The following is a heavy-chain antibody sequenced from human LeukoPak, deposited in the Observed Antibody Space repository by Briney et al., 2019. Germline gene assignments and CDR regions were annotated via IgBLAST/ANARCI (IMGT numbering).Heavy chain of an antibody. D-gene: IGHD3-16*01. CDR3: TRGAGPFDY. Sequence: SETLSLTCTVSGXSISSDYWSWIRQPAGKGLEWIGRIYSSGSINYNSSLKSRVTMSVDTSKNQFSLKLSSVTAADTAVYYCTRGAGPFDYWGQGTLVTVSS. CDR2: IYSSGSI. CDR1: GXSISSDY. J-gene: IGHJ4*02. V-gene: IGHV4-4*07.